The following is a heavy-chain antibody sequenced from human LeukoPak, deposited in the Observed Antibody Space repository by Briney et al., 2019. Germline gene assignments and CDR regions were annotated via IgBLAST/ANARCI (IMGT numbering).Heavy chain of an antibody. V-gene: IGHV3-30*18. CDR2: ISYDGSNK. CDR3: AKELHTHPEDSNRPFVD. CDR1: GFTFSSYG. D-gene: IGHD4-11*01. J-gene: IGHJ4*02. Sequence: GGSLRLSCAASGFTFSSYGMHWVRQAPGKGLEWVAVISYDGSNKYYADSVKGRFTISRDNSKNTLYLQMNSLRAEDTAVYYCAKELHTHPEDSNRPFVDWGQGTLVTVSS.